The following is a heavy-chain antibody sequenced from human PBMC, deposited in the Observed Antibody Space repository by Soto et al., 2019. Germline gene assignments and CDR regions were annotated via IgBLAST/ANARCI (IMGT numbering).Heavy chain of an antibody. CDR2: ISTYNGNS. V-gene: IGHV1-18*01. J-gene: IGHJ4*02. Sequence: GASVKVSCKASGYTYTTYGMSWVRQEHEQGLDWMGWISTYNGNSKYAERLQGRVTMTTDTTTSTAYMELRSLRSDDTAVYYCARGPTDYYDNSGDYFLDYWGQGTLVTVSS. D-gene: IGHD3-22*01. CDR3: ARGPTDYYDNSGDYFLDY. CDR1: GYTYTTYG.